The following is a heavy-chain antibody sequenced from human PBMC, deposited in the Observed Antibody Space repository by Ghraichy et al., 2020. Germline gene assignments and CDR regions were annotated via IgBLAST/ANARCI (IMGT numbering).Heavy chain of an antibody. D-gene: IGHD3-10*01. CDR3: AKNNYYNTSGYDY. J-gene: IGHJ4*02. CDR2: ISFSGGST. V-gene: IGHV3-23*01. Sequence: GGSLRLSCAPSGLAFHTSPLQSLPQAPCKGLDWVSCISFSGGSTYYADSVKGRFTISRDDSRNTLYLQMNTLRAEDTAIYYCAKNNYYNTSGYDYVVQGTLFTV. CDR1: GLAFHTSP.